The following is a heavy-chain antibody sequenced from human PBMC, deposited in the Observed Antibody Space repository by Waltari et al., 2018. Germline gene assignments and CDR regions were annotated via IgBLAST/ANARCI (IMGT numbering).Heavy chain of an antibody. Sequence: VESGGGLVQPGGSLRLSCAASGFTFNSYEMSWVRQAPGKGLEWVSHISSSGGVIYSADSVKGRFAISRDNAKYSLSLQMNSLRAEDTAVYYCARGRKWDLRGYYFDYWGQGTLVTVSS. CDR1: GFTFNSYE. V-gene: IGHV3-48*03. CDR2: ISSSGGVI. J-gene: IGHJ4*02. D-gene: IGHD1-26*01. CDR3: ARGRKWDLRGYYFDY.